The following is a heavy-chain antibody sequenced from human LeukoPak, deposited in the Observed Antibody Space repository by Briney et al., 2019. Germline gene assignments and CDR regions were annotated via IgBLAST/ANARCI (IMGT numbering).Heavy chain of an antibody. CDR3: ARDGFGTGSN. CDR1: GLTFSNYW. Sequence: GRSLRLSCAASGLTFSNYWMDWVRQAPGKGLEWVANIKQDGSEKNYVDSVKGRFIISRDNAKNSLYLQMNTLRADDTAVYYCARDGFGTGSNWGQGTLVTVSS. CDR2: IKQDGSEK. J-gene: IGHJ4*02. D-gene: IGHD3-16*01. V-gene: IGHV3-7*03.